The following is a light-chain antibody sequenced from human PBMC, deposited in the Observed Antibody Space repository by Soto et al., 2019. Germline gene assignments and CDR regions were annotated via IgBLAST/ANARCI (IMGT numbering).Light chain of an antibody. V-gene: IGKV3-20*01. Sequence: EIVLTQSPGTLSLSPGERATLSCRASQSVSSSYLAWYQQKPGQAPRLLIYGASSRATGIPDRSSGSGSGTDFTLTISRLEPEDFAVYYCQQYGSSRRTFGQGTKVDIK. CDR1: QSVSSSY. CDR2: GAS. J-gene: IGKJ1*01. CDR3: QQYGSSRRT.